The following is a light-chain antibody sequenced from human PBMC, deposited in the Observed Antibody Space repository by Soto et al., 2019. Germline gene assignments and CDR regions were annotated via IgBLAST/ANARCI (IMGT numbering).Light chain of an antibody. V-gene: IGKV1-39*01. J-gene: IGKJ4*01. Sequence: DIQMTQSPSSLSASVGDSVSISCRASQSIGSYLNWYQHKPGKAPKILISGTSTLQTGVPPRFSGSGSGIHFTLTISSLQPEDFATYYCRQTYSVPPTFGGGSNLEI. CDR2: GTS. CDR1: QSIGSY. CDR3: RQTYSVPPT.